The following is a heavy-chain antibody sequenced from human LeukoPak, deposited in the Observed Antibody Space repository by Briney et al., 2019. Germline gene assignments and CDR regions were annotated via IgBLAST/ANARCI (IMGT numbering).Heavy chain of an antibody. CDR2: IKQDGRHE. Sequence: GGSLRLSCAASGFRFSASWMSWVRQAPGKALEGVASIKQDGRHEYFVDSVKGRFSISRDNANDSLSLQMNNLRADDTAVHFCASALYDSLTGYRNKGDLDQWGTGTLVIVSS. CDR1: GFRFSASW. CDR3: ASALYDSLTGYRNKGDLDQ. V-gene: IGHV3-7*01. D-gene: IGHD3-9*01. J-gene: IGHJ4*02.